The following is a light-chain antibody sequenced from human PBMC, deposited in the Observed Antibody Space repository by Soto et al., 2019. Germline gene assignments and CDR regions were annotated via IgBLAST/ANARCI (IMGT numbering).Light chain of an antibody. CDR1: SSDVGGYNY. Sequence: QSALTQPASVSGSPGQSITISCTGTSSDVGGYNYVSWYQQHPGKAPKLMIYEVSNRPSGVSNRFSGSKSGNTASLTISGLQAEDEADYYCSSYTISTPYVGFGGGTKVTVL. V-gene: IGLV2-14*01. CDR3: SSYTISTPYVG. CDR2: EVS. J-gene: IGLJ2*01.